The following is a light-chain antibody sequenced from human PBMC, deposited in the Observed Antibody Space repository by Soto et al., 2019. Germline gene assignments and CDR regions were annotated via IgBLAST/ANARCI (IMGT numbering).Light chain of an antibody. CDR3: MQALQTPYT. CDR2: VGS. Sequence: DIVMTQSPLSLPVTPGEPASISCRSSQSLLHSNAYNYVDWYLQKPGQPPQLLIYVGSSRSSGVPDRFSGSGSGTDFTLKISRVETEDVGVYYCMQALQTPYTFGQGTKLEIK. CDR1: QSLLHSNAYNY. V-gene: IGKV2-28*01. J-gene: IGKJ2*01.